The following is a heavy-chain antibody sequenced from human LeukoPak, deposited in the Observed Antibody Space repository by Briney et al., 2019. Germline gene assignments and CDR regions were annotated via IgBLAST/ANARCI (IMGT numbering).Heavy chain of an antibody. Sequence: GGSLRLSCTASGFTFSNAWMNWVRQAPGKGLEWVGRIKSKVDGGTIDYAAPVKDRFSISRDDSINTVYLQVNSLKTEDTGIYYCSTGGYYLDYWGQGTLVTVSS. D-gene: IGHD3-16*01. CDR3: STGGYYLDY. J-gene: IGHJ4*02. CDR1: GFTFSNAW. CDR2: IKSKVDGGTI. V-gene: IGHV3-15*07.